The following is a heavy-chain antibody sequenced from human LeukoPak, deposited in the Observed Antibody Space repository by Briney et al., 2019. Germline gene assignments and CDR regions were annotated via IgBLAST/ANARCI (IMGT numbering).Heavy chain of an antibody. CDR2: ISSSGSTI. CDR1: GFTFSSYE. V-gene: IGHV3-48*03. J-gene: IGHJ5*02. Sequence: AGGSLRLSCAASGFTFSSYEMNWVRQAPGMGLEWVSYISSSGSTIYYADSVKGRFTISRDNAKNSLYLQMNSLRAEDTAVYYCARGSGYYDSSGYYYEWFDPWGQGTLSPSP. CDR3: ARGSGYYDSSGYYYEWFDP. D-gene: IGHD3-22*01.